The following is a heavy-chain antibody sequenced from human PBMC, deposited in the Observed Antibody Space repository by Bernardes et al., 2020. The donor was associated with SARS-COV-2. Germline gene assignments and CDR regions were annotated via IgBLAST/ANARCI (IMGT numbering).Heavy chain of an antibody. CDR1: GFTFSNYY. J-gene: IGHJ6*02. D-gene: IGHD6-6*01. CDR3: ARGETARPKMPLRSNFYHYGMDV. Sequence: GGSLRLSCAASGFTFSNYYMNWVRQAPGKGLEWVSYISRSSSTIYYADSVKGRFTISRDNAKNSLYLQMNSLRDEDTTVYYCARGETARPKMPLRSNFYHYGMDVWGQGTTVTVSS. V-gene: IGHV3-48*02. CDR2: ISRSSSTI.